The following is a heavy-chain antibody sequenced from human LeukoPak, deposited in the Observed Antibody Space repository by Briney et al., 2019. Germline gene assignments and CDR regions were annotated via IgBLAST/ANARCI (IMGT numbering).Heavy chain of an antibody. V-gene: IGHV1-46*01. Sequence: GASVKVSCKASGYTFTTYYMHWVRQAPGQGLEWMGIINPSGGSTTYAQNFQGRVTMTRDTSTSAVYMEVSSLRSEDTAVYYCARGNYDFWSGYYAFDYWGQGTLVTVSS. J-gene: IGHJ4*02. CDR1: GYTFTTYY. CDR3: ARGNYDFWSGYYAFDY. CDR2: INPSGGST. D-gene: IGHD3-3*01.